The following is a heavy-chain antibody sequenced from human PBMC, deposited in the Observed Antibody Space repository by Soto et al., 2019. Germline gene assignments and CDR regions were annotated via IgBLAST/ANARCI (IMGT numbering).Heavy chain of an antibody. CDR3: AGLGQNYYDSSSAFDI. D-gene: IGHD3-22*01. V-gene: IGHV1-69*06. CDR1: GCTCISYA. CDR2: IIPIFGTA. Sequence: SVKVSCKDSGCTCISYAISLVRQAHVQGLEWMGGIIPIFGTANYAQKFQGRVTITADKSTSTAYMELSSLRSEDTAVYYCAGLGQNYYDSSSAFDIWGQGTMVTVSS. J-gene: IGHJ3*02.